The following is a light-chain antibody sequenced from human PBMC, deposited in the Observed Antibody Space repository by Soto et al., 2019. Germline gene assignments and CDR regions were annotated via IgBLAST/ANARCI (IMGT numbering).Light chain of an antibody. CDR1: QGINTF. Sequence: DIQLTQSPSFLSASVGDRVTITCRASQGINTFLAWYQQKPGKAPKVHIYDASRLHSGVPSRFSGSGSGIEFTITINSLQPEDFATYFCQQLSTYSSFGGGTKVDIK. J-gene: IGKJ4*01. CDR2: DAS. CDR3: QQLSTYSS. V-gene: IGKV1-9*01.